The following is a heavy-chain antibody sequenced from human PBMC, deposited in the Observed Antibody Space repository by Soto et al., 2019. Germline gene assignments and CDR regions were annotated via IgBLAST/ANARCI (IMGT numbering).Heavy chain of an antibody. CDR1: GYIFVNYG. CDR3: VMVDNYVTPTPQDV. CDR2: ISPYTGNT. V-gene: IGHV1-18*01. J-gene: IGHJ6*02. Sequence: QVQLVQSGDEVKKPGASVKVSCKASGYIFVNYGIAWVRQAPGQGLEWMGWISPYTGNTHSATKVQGRLTMTTDTSMMTAYMDLGSLTFYDTAVYYCVMVDNYVTPTPQDVWGQGNTVTVSS. D-gene: IGHD3-16*01.